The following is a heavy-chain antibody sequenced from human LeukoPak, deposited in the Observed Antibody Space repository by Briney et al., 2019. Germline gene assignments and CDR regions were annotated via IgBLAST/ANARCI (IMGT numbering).Heavy chain of an antibody. D-gene: IGHD3-22*01. J-gene: IGHJ4*02. CDR1: GGSFSGYY. V-gene: IGHV4-34*01. CDR3: ARGDTLFDY. Sequence: SETLSLTCAVYGGSFSGYYWSWICQPPGKGLEWIGEINHSGSTNYNPSLKSRVTISLDTSKNYFSLKLSSVTAADTAVYYCARGDTLFDYWGQGTLVTVSS. CDR2: INHSGST.